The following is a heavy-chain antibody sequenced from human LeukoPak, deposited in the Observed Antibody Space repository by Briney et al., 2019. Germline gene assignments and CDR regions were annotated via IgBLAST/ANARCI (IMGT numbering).Heavy chain of an antibody. Sequence: QPGGSLRLSCAASGFTFSSYATSWVRQAPGKGLEWVSAISGSGGSTYYADSVKGRFTISRDNSKNTLYLQMNSLRAEDTAVYYCAKSVRSYGGNSRNLYFDLWGRGTLVTVSS. CDR2: ISGSGGST. V-gene: IGHV3-23*01. J-gene: IGHJ2*01. CDR3: AKSVRSYGGNSRNLYFDL. D-gene: IGHD4-23*01. CDR1: GFTFSSYA.